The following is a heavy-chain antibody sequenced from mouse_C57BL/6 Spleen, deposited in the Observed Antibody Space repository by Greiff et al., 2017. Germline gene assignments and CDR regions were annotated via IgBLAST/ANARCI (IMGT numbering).Heavy chain of an antibody. CDR3: AREELGRENYAMDY. V-gene: IGHV3-6*01. CDR2: ISYDGSN. Sequence: EVQLVESGPGLVKPSQSLSLTCSVTGYSITSGYYWNWIRQFPGNKLEWMGYISYDGSNNYNPSLKNRIAITRDTSKNQFFLKLNSVTTEDTATYHCAREELGRENYAMDYWGQGTSVTVSS. J-gene: IGHJ4*01. D-gene: IGHD4-1*01. CDR1: GYSITSGYY.